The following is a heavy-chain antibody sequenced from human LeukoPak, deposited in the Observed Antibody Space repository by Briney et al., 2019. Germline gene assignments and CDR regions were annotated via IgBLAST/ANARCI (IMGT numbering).Heavy chain of an antibody. J-gene: IGHJ3*02. CDR2: IKKDGSEK. V-gene: IGHV3-7*04. D-gene: IGHD6-13*01. CDR1: GFTFSGYW. Sequence: GGSLRLSCAASGFTFSGYWMSWVRQAPGKGLEWVANIKKDGSEKYYVDSVKSRFTISRDNAKNSLFLQMNSLRAEDTAVYYCARDWQWQQLDGDAFDIWGQGTMVTVSS. CDR3: ARDWQWQQLDGDAFDI.